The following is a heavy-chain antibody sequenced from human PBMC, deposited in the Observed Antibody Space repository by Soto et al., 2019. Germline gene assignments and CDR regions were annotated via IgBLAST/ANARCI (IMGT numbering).Heavy chain of an antibody. V-gene: IGHV3-33*01. CDR1: GFTFSSYG. Sequence: GGSLRLSCAASGFTFSSYGMHWVRQAPGKGLEWVAVIWYDGSNKYYADSVKGRFTISSDNSKNTLYLQMNSLRAEDTAVYYCAREADVVAATLDYWGQGTLVTVSS. CDR2: IWYDGSNK. D-gene: IGHD2-15*01. J-gene: IGHJ4*02. CDR3: AREADVVAATLDY.